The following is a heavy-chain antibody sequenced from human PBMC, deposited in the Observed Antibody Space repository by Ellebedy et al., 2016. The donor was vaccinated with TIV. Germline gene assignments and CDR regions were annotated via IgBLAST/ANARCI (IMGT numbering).Heavy chain of an antibody. CDR1: GFTVGTNY. V-gene: IGHV3-69-1*01. Sequence: PGGSLRLSCAASGFTVGTNYMNWIRQAPGKGLEWVSLIFGGGTIYYADSVKGRFTISRDNAKNSLYLQMNSLRAEDTAVYYCARDLGPLGGYESSWGQGTLVTVSS. J-gene: IGHJ5*02. CDR2: IFGGGTI. D-gene: IGHD5-12*01. CDR3: ARDLGPLGGYESS.